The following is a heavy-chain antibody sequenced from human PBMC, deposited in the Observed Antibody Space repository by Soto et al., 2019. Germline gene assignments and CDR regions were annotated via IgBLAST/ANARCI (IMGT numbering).Heavy chain of an antibody. CDR3: ARDGRRHQTKGVYYYYYYMDV. D-gene: IGHD2-8*01. J-gene: IGHJ6*03. CDR1: GYTFTSYA. Sequence: QVQLVQSGAEVKKPGASVKVSCKASGYTFTSYAMHWVRQAPGQRLEWMGWINAGNGNTKYSQKFQGRVTITRDTSASTAYMELSSLRSEDTAVYYCARDGRRHQTKGVYYYYYYMDVWGKGTTVTVSS. V-gene: IGHV1-3*01. CDR2: INAGNGNT.